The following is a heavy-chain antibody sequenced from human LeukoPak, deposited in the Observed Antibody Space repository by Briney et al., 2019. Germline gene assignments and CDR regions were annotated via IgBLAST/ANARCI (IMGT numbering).Heavy chain of an antibody. CDR2: IYSGGST. J-gene: IGHJ1*01. Sequence: GGSLRLSCAASGLTVSNIYMSWVRQAPGKGLEWVSVIYSGGSTYYADSVRGRFTISRDNSKNTLYLQMNSLRAEDTAVYYCATSPFDSDSSGYYRAEYFQHWGQGTLVTVSS. D-gene: IGHD3-22*01. CDR3: ATSPFDSDSSGYYRAEYFQH. V-gene: IGHV3-53*01. CDR1: GLTVSNIY.